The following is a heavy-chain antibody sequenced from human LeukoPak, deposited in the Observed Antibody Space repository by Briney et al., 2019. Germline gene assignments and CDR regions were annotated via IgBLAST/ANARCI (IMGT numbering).Heavy chain of an antibody. CDR1: GGSISSYY. CDR2: IYYSGST. D-gene: IGHD3-10*01. V-gene: IGHV4-59*12. J-gene: IGHJ4*02. CDR3: ARDPDYYGSGV. Sequence: PSETLSLTCTVSGGSISSYYWSWIRQPPGKGLEWIGYIYYSGSTNYNPSLKSRVTISVDTSKNQFSLKLSSVTAADTAVYYCARDPDYYGSGVWGQGTLVTVSS.